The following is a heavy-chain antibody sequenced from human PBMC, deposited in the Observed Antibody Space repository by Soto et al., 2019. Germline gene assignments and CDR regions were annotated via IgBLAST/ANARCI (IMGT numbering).Heavy chain of an antibody. Sequence: GGSLRLSCAASGFTFSSYSMNWVRQAPGKGLEWVSFISTSSSDIYYADSVKGRFTISRDNAKNSLYLQMNSLRAEDTAVYYCARAYCTITSCPYHYFAYWGKGSLVTVSS. CDR3: ARAYCTITSCPYHYFAY. D-gene: IGHD2-2*01. V-gene: IGHV3-21*01. CDR1: GFTFSSYS. CDR2: ISTSSSDI. J-gene: IGHJ4*02.